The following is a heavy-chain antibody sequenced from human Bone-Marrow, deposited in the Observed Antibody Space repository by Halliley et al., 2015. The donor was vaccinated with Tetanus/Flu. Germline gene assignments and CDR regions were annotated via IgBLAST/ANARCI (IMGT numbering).Heavy chain of an antibody. V-gene: IGHV5-10-1*01. D-gene: IGHD6-25*01. J-gene: IGHJ4*02. Sequence: QLVQSGAEVRKPGESLRISCQGSGYSFAMHWITWVRQVPGKGLEWMGRIDPRDSYTTYSPSFQGRVTISVDKSITTAHLQWSSLKASDTAMHYCARHDQDDATAGDYWGQGTLVTVSS. CDR1: GYSFAMHW. CDR3: ARHDQDDATAGDY. CDR2: IDPRDSYT.